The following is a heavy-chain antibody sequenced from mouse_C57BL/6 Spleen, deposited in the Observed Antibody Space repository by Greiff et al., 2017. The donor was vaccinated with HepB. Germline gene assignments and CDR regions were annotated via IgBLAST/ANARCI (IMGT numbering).Heavy chain of an antibody. V-gene: IGHV1-4*01. CDR3: ARKITRASY. Sequence: VQLQQSGAELVKPGASVKMSCKASGYTFTSYTMHWVKQRPGQGLEWIGYINPSSGYTKYNQKFKDKATLTADKSSSTAYMHLSSLTSEDSAVYYCARKITRASYWGQGTTLTVSS. CDR2: INPSSGYT. CDR1: GYTFTSYT. D-gene: IGHD6-1*01. J-gene: IGHJ2*01.